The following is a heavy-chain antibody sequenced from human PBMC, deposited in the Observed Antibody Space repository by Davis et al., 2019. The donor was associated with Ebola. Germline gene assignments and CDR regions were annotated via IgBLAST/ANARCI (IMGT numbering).Heavy chain of an antibody. D-gene: IGHD6-13*01. CDR1: GFTFSSYW. CDR2: INQDGSEK. V-gene: IGHV3-7*01. Sequence: GGSLRLSCAASGFTFSSYWMSWVRQAPGKGLEWVTNINQDGSEKYYVDSVKGRFTISRDNAKKSLYLQMNSLRAEDTAVYYCARGPSTGNSFSYWGLGTLVTVSS. CDR3: ARGPSTGNSFSY. J-gene: IGHJ4*02.